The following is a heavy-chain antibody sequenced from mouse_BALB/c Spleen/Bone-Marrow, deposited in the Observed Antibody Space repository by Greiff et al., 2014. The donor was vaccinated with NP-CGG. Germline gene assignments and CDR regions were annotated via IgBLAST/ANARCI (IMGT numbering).Heavy chain of an antibody. V-gene: IGHV5-17*02. CDR1: GFTFSSFG. CDR3: TRWGYTGDYYAMDY. J-gene: IGHJ4*01. Sequence: EVKLVESGGGLVQPGGSRKLSCAASGFTFSSFGMHWVRQAPEKGLEWVAYISSGSSSIYYTDTVKGRFTISRDNPKSTLFLQMTSLRSEDTAIYYCTRWGYTGDYYAMDYWGQGTSVTVSS. CDR2: ISSGSSSI. D-gene: IGHD4-1*01.